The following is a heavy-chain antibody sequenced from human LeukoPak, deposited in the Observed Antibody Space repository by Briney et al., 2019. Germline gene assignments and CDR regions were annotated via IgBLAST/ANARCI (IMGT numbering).Heavy chain of an antibody. CDR3: AETLKYSSSSEDY. D-gene: IGHD6-6*01. V-gene: IGHV3-23*01. CDR1: GFTFSSYA. Sequence: GGSLRLSCAASGFTFSSYAMSWVRQAPGKGLEWVSAISGSGGSTYYADSVKGRFTVSRNNSKNTLFLQLNSLRAEDTAVYYCAETLKYSSSSEDYWGQGTLVTVSS. CDR2: ISGSGGST. J-gene: IGHJ4*02.